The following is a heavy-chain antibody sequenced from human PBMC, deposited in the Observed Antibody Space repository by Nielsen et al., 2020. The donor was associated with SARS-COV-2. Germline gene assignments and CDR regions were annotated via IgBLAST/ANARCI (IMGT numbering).Heavy chain of an antibody. J-gene: IGHJ4*02. CDR3: ARYRAQGFMGLDN. Sequence: GGSLRLSCAASGFTFSDYYMSWIRQVPGKGLEWVSYISSSSSIIYYADSVRGRFTISRDNAKSSLYLQMNSLRAEDTAVCYCARYRAQGFMGLDNWGQGTLVTVSS. V-gene: IGHV3-11*01. D-gene: IGHD3-16*01. CDR2: ISSSSSII. CDR1: GFTFSDYY.